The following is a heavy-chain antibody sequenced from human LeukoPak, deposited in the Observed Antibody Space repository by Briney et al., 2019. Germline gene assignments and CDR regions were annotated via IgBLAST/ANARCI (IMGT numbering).Heavy chain of an antibody. J-gene: IGHJ4*02. D-gene: IGHD6-19*01. CDR3: VRGGGSGNHFAS. CDR2: INPDGCET. V-gene: IGHV3-7*01. CDR1: GFTFSRSW. Sequence: GGSLRLSCAASGFTFSRSWMSWVRQAPGKGLDWVANINPDGCETNYMDSVKGRFTIARDNAMNSLYLQMNSLSAEDTSLYYCVRGGGSGNHFASWGQGALVTVSS.